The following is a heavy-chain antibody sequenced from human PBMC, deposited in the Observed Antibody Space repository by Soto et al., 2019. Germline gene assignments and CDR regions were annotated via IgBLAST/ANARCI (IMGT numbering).Heavy chain of an antibody. CDR2: ISAYNDDT. V-gene: IGHV1-18*01. Sequence: QVQLVQSGAEVKKPGASVKVSCKASGYTFSSYGISWVRQAPGQGLEWMGWISAYNDDTNYAQILQRRVTMTTDTSTSTAYMELRSLRFDDTAVYYCARERRDAYNLFYGMDVWGQGTTVTVSS. CDR3: ARERRDAYNLFYGMDV. D-gene: IGHD1-1*01. CDR1: GYTFSSYG. J-gene: IGHJ6*02.